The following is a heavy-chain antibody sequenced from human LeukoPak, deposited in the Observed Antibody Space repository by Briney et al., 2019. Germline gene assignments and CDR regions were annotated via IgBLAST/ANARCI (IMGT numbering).Heavy chain of an antibody. Sequence: SETLSLTCTVSGGSISSYYWSWIRQPPGKGLEWIGYIYYSGSTNYNPSLKSRVTISVDTSKNQFSLKLSSVTAADTAVYYCARAPGYGDHGDYFDYWGQGTLVTVSS. J-gene: IGHJ4*02. CDR3: ARAPGYGDHGDYFDY. CDR1: GGSISSYY. V-gene: IGHV4-59*12. D-gene: IGHD4-17*01. CDR2: IYYSGST.